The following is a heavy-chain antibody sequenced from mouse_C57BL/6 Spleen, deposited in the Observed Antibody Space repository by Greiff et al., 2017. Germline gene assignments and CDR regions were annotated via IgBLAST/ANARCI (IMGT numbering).Heavy chain of an antibody. CDR1: GYTFTSYW. J-gene: IGHJ1*03. D-gene: IGHD1-1*01. CDR3: ARSSDYYGSRWYFDV. V-gene: IGHV1-64*01. CDR2: IHPNSGST. Sequence: VQLQQPGAELVKPGSSVKLSCKASGYTFTSYWMHWVKQRPGQGLEWIGMIHPNSGSTNYNEKFKSKATLTVDKSSSTAYMQLSSLTSEDSAVYYCARSSDYYGSRWYFDVWGTGTTVTVSS.